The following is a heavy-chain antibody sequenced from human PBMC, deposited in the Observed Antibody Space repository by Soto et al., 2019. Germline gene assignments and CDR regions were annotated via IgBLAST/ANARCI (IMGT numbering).Heavy chain of an antibody. CDR1: GFTFSSYG. CDR2: IWYDGSNK. V-gene: IGHV3-33*01. Sequence: QVQLVESGGGVVQPGRSLRLSCAASGFTFSSYGMHWVRQAPGKGLEWVAVIWYDGSNKYYADSVKGRFTISRDNSKKTLYLQMNSLRAEDTAVYYCAREAVVPAASRYYFYYWGQGTLVNVSS. J-gene: IGHJ4*02. CDR3: AREAVVPAASRYYFYY. D-gene: IGHD2-2*01.